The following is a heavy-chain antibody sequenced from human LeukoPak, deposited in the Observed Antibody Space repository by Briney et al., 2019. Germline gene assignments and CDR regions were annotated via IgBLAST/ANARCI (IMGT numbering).Heavy chain of an antibody. CDR3: ARDSTPAYYYGMDV. V-gene: IGHV4-30-4*01. CDR1: GGSISSGDYY. CDR2: IYYSGST. Sequence: SQTLSLTCTVSGGSISSGDYYWSWIRQPPGKGLEWIGYIYYSGSTYYNPSLKSRVTISADTSKNQFSLKLSSVTAADTAVYYCARDSTPAYYYGMDVWGQGTTVTVSS. J-gene: IGHJ6*02. D-gene: IGHD2-2*01.